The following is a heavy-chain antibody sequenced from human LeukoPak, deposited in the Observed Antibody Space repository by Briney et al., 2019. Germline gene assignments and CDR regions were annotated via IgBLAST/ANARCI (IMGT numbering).Heavy chain of an antibody. CDR3: AKDQVGLHYFDGLCSPLSFDY. CDR2: ISGSGGNT. J-gene: IGHJ4*02. Sequence: GSLRLSCAAPGFTFSSYVMGWVRAAPGKGMGGESLISGSGGNTYYAHSVKGRFTISRDNSKNTLYLQMHRLRAEHTPVYHCAKDQVGLHYFDGLCSPLSFDYCGRGTPIIVSS. V-gene: IGHV3-23*01. D-gene: IGHD3-9*01. CDR1: GFTFSSYV.